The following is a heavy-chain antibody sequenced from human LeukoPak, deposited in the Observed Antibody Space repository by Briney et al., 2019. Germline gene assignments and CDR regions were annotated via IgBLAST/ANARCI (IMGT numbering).Heavy chain of an antibody. CDR3: ARLTPYSGSPLGDY. Sequence: SETLSLTCTVSGGXISSSSNFWGWIRQPPGKGLESIGSISYSGSTYYNPSLKSRVTISVDTSKNQFSLKLSSVTAADTAVYYCARLTPYSGSPLGDYWGQGTLVTVSS. J-gene: IGHJ4*02. CDR1: GGXISSSSNF. D-gene: IGHD1-26*01. V-gene: IGHV4-39*01. CDR2: ISYSGST.